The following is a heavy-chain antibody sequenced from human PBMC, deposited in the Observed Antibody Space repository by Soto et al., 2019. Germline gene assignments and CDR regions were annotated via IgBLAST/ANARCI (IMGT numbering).Heavy chain of an antibody. CDR3: ARRYGASLDY. J-gene: IGHJ4*02. D-gene: IGHD4-17*01. Sequence: SETLSLTCTVSGGSISSYYWSWIRQPPGKGLEWIGYIYYSGSTNYNPSLKSRVTISVDTSKNQFSLKLSSVTAADTAVYSCARRYGASLDYWGQEPLATV. CDR1: GGSISSYY. CDR2: IYYSGST. V-gene: IGHV4-59*01.